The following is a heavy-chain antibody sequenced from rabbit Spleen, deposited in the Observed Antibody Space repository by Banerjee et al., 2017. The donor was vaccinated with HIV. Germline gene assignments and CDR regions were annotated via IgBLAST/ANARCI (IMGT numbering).Heavy chain of an antibody. CDR2: IDTGSRDFT. J-gene: IGHJ6*01. Sequence: QEQLVESGGDLVQPGASLTLTCPASGFDFSAYTFMCWVRTAPGKGLVWIACIDTGSRDFTYYASWAKGRFTISKTSSTTVILQMTSLTVADTATYFCARDTGTSFSTYGMDLWGPGTLVTVS. CDR1: GFDFSAYTF. V-gene: IGHV1S45*01. CDR3: ARDTGTSFSTYGMDL. D-gene: IGHD8-1*01.